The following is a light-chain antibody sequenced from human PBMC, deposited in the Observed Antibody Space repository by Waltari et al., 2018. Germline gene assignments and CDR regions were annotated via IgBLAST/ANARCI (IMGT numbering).Light chain of an antibody. CDR3: QQRSNWPRT. CDR1: QSVTTD. CDR2: SAS. J-gene: IGKJ1*01. V-gene: IGKV3-11*01. Sequence: SCRASQSVTTDLAWYQQKPGQAPRVLIYSASNRATGVPARFSGSGSGTDFTLTISSLEPEDFAVYYCQQRSNWPRTFGQGTKVEVK.